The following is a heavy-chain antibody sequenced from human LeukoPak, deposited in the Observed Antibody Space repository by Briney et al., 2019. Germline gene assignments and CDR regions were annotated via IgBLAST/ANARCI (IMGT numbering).Heavy chain of an antibody. D-gene: IGHD3-10*01. CDR3: ARGRILWFGELYYFDY. J-gene: IGHJ4*02. CDR1: GGSFSGYY. Sequence: SETLSLTCAVYGGSFSGYYWSWIRQPPGKGLEWIGEISHSGSTNYNPSLKSRVTISVDTSKNQFSLKLSSVTAADTAVYYCARGRILWFGELYYFDYWSQGTLVTVSS. CDR2: ISHSGST. V-gene: IGHV4-34*01.